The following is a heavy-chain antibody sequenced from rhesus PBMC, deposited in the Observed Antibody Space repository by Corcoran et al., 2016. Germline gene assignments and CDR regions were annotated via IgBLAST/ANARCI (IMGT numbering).Heavy chain of an antibody. V-gene: IGHV4S2*01. CDR3: ARIDTVINFDY. CDR1: GASISSNY. D-gene: IGHD4-23*01. Sequence: QVQLQESGPGLMKPSETLSLTCAVSGASISSNYWSWIRQAPGKGLEWIGRIYGNGAITDYNPSLKSRVTLSIDTSKNHFSLNLSSVTAADTAVYYCARIDTVINFDYWGQGVLVTVSS. J-gene: IGHJ4*01. CDR2: IYGNGAIT.